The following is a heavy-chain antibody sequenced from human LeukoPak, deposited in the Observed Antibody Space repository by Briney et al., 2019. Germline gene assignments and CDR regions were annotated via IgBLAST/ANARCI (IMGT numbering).Heavy chain of an antibody. CDR1: GGSISSGGYY. V-gene: IGHV4-30-2*01. Sequence: SSETLSLTCTVSGGSISSGGYYWSWIRQPPGKGLEWIGYIYHSGSTYYNPSLKSRVTISVDRSKNQFSLKLSSVTAADTPVYYCARTTYYYGSGSYYNDYWGQGTLVTVSS. J-gene: IGHJ4*02. CDR3: ARTTYYYGSGSYYNDY. D-gene: IGHD3-10*01. CDR2: IYHSGST.